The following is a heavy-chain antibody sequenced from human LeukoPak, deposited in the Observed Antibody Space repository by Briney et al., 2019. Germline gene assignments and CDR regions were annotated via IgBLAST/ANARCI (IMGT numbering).Heavy chain of an antibody. CDR2: ISHSGPT. CDR3: ARDRGSGIAAAGTDY. D-gene: IGHD6-13*01. V-gene: IGHV4-30-2*01. Sequence: SETLSLTFAVSGGSISSGGYSWTWIRQPPGKGLEWIGSISHSGPTYYNPSLKSRVTISVDTSKNQFSLKLSSVTAADTAVYYCARDRGSGIAAAGTDYWGQGTLVTVSS. CDR1: GGSISSGGYS. J-gene: IGHJ4*02.